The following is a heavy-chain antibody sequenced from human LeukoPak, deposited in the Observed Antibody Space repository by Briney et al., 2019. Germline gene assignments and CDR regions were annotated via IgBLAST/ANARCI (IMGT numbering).Heavy chain of an antibody. J-gene: IGHJ4*02. CDR1: QYSFTNYW. V-gene: IGHV5-51*04. CDR3: VGRRALRNIYHFDY. Sequence: GESLKISCKGSQYSFTNYWIAWVRRVPGKGLEWMGIIYAGDSNAKYNPSFQGQVTISADRPISTAYLQWSSLKASDTAMYYCVGRRALRNIYHFDYWGLGTLVTVSS. CDR2: IYAGDSNA. D-gene: IGHD2/OR15-2a*01.